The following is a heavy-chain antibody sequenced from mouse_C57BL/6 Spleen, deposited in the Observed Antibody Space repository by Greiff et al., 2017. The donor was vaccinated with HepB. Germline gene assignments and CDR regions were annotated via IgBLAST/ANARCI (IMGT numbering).Heavy chain of an antibody. J-gene: IGHJ1*03. CDR3: ARSLDSSGYGDV. CDR1: GYTFTDYY. D-gene: IGHD3-2*02. CDR2: INPNNGGT. V-gene: IGHV1-26*01. Sequence: EVQLQQSGPELVKPGASVKISCKASGYTFTDYYMNWVKQSHGKSLEWIGDINPNNGGTSYNQKFKGKATLTVDKSSSTAYMELRSLTSEDSAVYYCARSLDSSGYGDVWGTGTTVTVSS.